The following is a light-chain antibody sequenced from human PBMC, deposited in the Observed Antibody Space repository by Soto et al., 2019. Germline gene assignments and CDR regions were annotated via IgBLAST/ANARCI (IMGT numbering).Light chain of an antibody. V-gene: IGKV3-11*01. CDR3: QQRSNWLPLT. CDR2: DAS. J-gene: IGKJ4*01. Sequence: EIVLTQSPATLSLSPEERATLSSRASQSVSSYLAWYQQKPGQAPRLLIYDASNRATGIPARFSGSGSGTDFTLTISSLEPEDFAVYYCQQRSNWLPLTFGGGTKVDIK. CDR1: QSVSSY.